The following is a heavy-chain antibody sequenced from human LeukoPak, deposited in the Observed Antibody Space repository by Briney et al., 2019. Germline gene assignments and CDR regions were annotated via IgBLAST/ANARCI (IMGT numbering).Heavy chain of an antibody. CDR1: GVSISSYY. J-gene: IGHJ4*02. CDR2: IYYSGST. CDR3: ARSGIASLLDY. V-gene: IGHV4-59*05. D-gene: IGHD6-13*01. Sequence: SETLSLTCTVSGVSISSYYWSWIRQPPGKGLEWIGSIYYSGSTYYNPSLKSRVTISVDTSKNQFSLKLSSVTAADTAVYYCARSGIASLLDYWGQGTLVTVSS.